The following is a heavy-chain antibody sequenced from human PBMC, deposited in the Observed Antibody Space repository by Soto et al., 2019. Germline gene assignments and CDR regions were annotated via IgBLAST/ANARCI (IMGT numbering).Heavy chain of an antibody. CDR2: IYHGGTT. CDR3: ARVHVMVVAGSTFDY. D-gene: IGHD6-19*01. V-gene: IGHV4-38-2*02. CDR1: GYYISSGSY. Sequence: SETLSLPCTVSGYYISSGSYWAWIRQPPGKGPEWIASIYHGGTTFYNPSLKSRITISVDTSNNQFSLKLTSVTAADTAVYYCARVHVMVVAGSTFDYWGHGTLVTVSS. J-gene: IGHJ4*01.